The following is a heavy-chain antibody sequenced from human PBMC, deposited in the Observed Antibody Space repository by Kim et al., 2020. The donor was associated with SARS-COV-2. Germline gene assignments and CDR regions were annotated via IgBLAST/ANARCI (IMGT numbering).Heavy chain of an antibody. CDR1: GGSISSSSYY. D-gene: IGHD3-10*01. CDR2: IYYSGST. Sequence: SETLSLTCTVSGGSISSSSYYWGWIRQPPGKGLEWIGSIYYSGSTYYNPSLKSRVTISVDTSKNQFSLKLSSVTAADTAVYYCASGGSGIFFWATQDDAFDIWGQGTMVTVSS. V-gene: IGHV4-39*01. CDR3: ASGGSGIFFWATQDDAFDI. J-gene: IGHJ3*02.